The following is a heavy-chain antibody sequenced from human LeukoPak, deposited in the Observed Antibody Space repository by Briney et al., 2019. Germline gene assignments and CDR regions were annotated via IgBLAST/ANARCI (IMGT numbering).Heavy chain of an antibody. CDR3: ARGSGRCSSTSCYGGDAFDI. V-gene: IGHV4-39*07. CDR1: GGSISSSSYY. J-gene: IGHJ3*02. D-gene: IGHD2-2*01. CDR2: INRSGST. Sequence: SETLSLTCTVSGGSISSSSYYWGWIRQPPGKGLEWIGEINRSGSTNYNPSLKSRVTISVDTSKNQFSLKLSSVTAADTAVYYCARGSGRCSSTSCYGGDAFDIWGQGTMVTVSS.